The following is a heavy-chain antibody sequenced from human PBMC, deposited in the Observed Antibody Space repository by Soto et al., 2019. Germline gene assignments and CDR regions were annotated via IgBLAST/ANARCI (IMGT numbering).Heavy chain of an antibody. CDR1: GYTFTSYG. CDR3: ARDMILSSYYDSSGYYIHYGMDV. CDR2: ISAYNGNT. D-gene: IGHD3-22*01. Sequence: ASVKVSRKASGYTFTSYGISWVRQAPGQGLEWMGWISAYNGNTNYAQKLQGRVTMTTDTSTSTAYMELRSLRSDDTAVYYCARDMILSSYYDSSGYYIHYGMDVWGQGTTVTVSS. J-gene: IGHJ6*02. V-gene: IGHV1-18*04.